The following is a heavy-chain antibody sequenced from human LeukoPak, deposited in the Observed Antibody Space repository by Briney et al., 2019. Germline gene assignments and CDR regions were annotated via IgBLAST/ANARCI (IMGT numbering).Heavy chain of an antibody. CDR2: IKSKTDGGTT. CDR3: TTGYRPYYGDDLYYFDY. CDR1: GFTFSNAW. D-gene: IGHD4-17*01. Sequence: PGGSLRLSCAASGFTFSNAWMSWVRQAPGKGLEWVGRIKSKTDGGTTDYAAPVKGRFTISRDDSKNTLYLQMNSLKTEDTAVYYCTTGYRPYYGDDLYYFDYWGQGTLVTVSS. J-gene: IGHJ4*02. V-gene: IGHV3-15*01.